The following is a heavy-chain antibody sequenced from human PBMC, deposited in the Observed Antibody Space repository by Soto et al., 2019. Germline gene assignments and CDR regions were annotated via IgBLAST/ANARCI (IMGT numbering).Heavy chain of an antibody. CDR2: IYWNDDK. Sequence: SGPTLVNPTQTLTLTCTFSGFSLSTSGVGVGWIRQPPGKALEWLALIYWNDDKRYSPSLKSRHTITKDTSKNQVVLTMTNMDPVDTATYYCAHRRGGYSSSWYGPFDPWGQGTLVTVSS. CDR3: AHRRGGYSSSWYGPFDP. D-gene: IGHD6-13*01. CDR1: GFSLSTSGVG. J-gene: IGHJ5*02. V-gene: IGHV2-5*01.